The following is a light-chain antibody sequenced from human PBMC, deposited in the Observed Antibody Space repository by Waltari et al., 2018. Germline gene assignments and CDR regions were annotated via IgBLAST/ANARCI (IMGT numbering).Light chain of an antibody. V-gene: IGKV3-15*01. CDR3: QQYNNWPPVFT. Sequence: EIVLTQSPPPLSVSPGERAPLPCRASHSISNNLAWYPQKPGQAPRLLIYGASARATGIPARFSGSGSGTEFTLTISSLQSEDFAIYYCQQYNNWPPVFTFGPGTKVDF. CDR2: GAS. J-gene: IGKJ3*01. CDR1: HSISNN.